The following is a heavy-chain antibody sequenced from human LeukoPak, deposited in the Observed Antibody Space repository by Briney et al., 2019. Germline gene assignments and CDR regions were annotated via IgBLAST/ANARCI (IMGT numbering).Heavy chain of an antibody. CDR2: IYYSGST. J-gene: IGHJ3*02. D-gene: IGHD1-1*01. V-gene: IGHV4-59*12. CDR3: ARDRIRTAFDI. Sequence: SETLSLTCTVSGGSISSYYWSWIRQPPGKGLEWIGYIYYSGSTNYNPSLKSRVTISVDTSKNQFSLKLSSVTAADTAVCYCARDRIRTAFDIWGQGTMVTVSS. CDR1: GGSISSYY.